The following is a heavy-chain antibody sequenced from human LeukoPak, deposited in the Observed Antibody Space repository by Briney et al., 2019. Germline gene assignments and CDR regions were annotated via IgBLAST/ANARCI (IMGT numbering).Heavy chain of an antibody. J-gene: IGHJ6*02. CDR3: ARDVAAAGIGYYYYYYGMDV. D-gene: IGHD6-13*01. CDR1: GGSISSYY. V-gene: IGHV4-34*01. Sequence: SETLSLTCTVSGGSISSYYWSWIRQPPGKGLEWIGEINHSGSTNYNPSLKSRVTISVDTSKNQFSLKLSSVTAADTAVYYCARDVAAAGIGYYYYYYGMDVWGQGTTVTVSS. CDR2: INHSGST.